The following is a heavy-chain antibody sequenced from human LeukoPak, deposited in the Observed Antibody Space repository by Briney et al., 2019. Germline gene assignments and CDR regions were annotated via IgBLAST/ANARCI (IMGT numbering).Heavy chain of an antibody. J-gene: IGHJ4*02. D-gene: IGHD2-21*01. V-gene: IGHV4-59*01. CDR1: GVSISSYY. Sequence: SETLSLTCTVSGVSISSYYWSWIRHPRGKGLEWIGYIYYTVSTNHNPSLKSRATMSIDTSKSQFSLKLDSVTTADTAVYYCAYIAGLRFDYWGQGVLVTVSS. CDR3: AYIAGLRFDY. CDR2: IYYTVST.